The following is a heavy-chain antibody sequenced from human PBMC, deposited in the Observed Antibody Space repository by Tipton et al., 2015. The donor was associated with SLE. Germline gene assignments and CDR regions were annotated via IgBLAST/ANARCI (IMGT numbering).Heavy chain of an antibody. J-gene: IGHJ3*02. D-gene: IGHD4-17*01. CDR3: ARHDYGDYGIWAFDM. CDR1: GGSINSYY. V-gene: IGHV4-59*01. CDR2: IYTSGNT. Sequence: TLSLTCTVSGGSINSYYWSWIRQPPGKGLEWIGNIYTSGNTNYNPSLKSRVTISVDTSKNQFSLKLSSVTAADTAVYYCARHDYGDYGIWAFDMWGRGTVVSVSS.